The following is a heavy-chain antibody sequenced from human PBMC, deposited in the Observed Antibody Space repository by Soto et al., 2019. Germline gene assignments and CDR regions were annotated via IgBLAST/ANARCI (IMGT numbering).Heavy chain of an antibody. V-gene: IGHV3-23*01. D-gene: IGHD2-15*01. J-gene: IGHJ4*02. CDR3: ASRYIVVVVAATHYFDY. CDR1: GFTFSSYA. CDR2: ISGSGGST. Sequence: GGSLRLSCAASGFTFSSYAMSWVRQAPGKGLEWVSAISGSGGSTYYADSVKGRFTISRDNSKNTLYLQMNSLRAEDTAVYYCASRYIVVVVAATHYFDYWGQGTLVTVS.